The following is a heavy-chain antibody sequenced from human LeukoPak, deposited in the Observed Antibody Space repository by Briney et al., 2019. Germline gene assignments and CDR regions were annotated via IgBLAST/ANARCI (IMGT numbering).Heavy chain of an antibody. CDR2: IYYSGST. Sequence: SQTLSLTCTVSGDSINSGNYYWSWIRQHPGKGLGWIGYIYYSGSTYYNSSLQSRVTISIDTSKNQFSLKLSSVTAADTAVYYCARTPSRTLITSAGTDFDYWGQGTLVTVSS. D-gene: IGHD6-13*01. V-gene: IGHV4-31*03. CDR1: GDSINSGNYY. CDR3: ARTPSRTLITSAGTDFDY. J-gene: IGHJ4*02.